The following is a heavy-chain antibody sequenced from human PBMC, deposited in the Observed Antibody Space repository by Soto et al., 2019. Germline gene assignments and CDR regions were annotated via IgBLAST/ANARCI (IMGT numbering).Heavy chain of an antibody. J-gene: IGHJ1*01. V-gene: IGHV4-4*07. CDR1: GAYVSDFS. CDR3: ARESGENWTYEAH. D-gene: IGHD1-7*01. Sequence: QVQQLESGPGLVKPWDTLSLTCTVSGAYVSDFSWSWIRQPAGKGLEWIGRITVNGITQYTPSFRSRVTMSMATSRNQFSLNLQSAPAADTALYYCARESGENWTYEAHWGQGTLVTVSS. CDR2: ITVNGIT.